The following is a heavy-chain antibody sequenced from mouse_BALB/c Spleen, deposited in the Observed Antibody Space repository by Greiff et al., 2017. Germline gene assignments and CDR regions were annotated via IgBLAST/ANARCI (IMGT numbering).Heavy chain of an antibody. Sequence: EVQLQESGPGLVKPSQSLSLTCSVTGYSITSGYYWNWIRQFPGNKLEWMGYISYDGSNNYNPSLKNRISITRDTSKNQFFLKLNSVTTEDTATYYCARVGSYYGYAMDYWGQGTSVTVSS. V-gene: IGHV3-6*02. CDR2: ISYDGSN. CDR3: ARVGSYYGYAMDY. J-gene: IGHJ4*01. D-gene: IGHD2-10*01. CDR1: GYSITSGYY.